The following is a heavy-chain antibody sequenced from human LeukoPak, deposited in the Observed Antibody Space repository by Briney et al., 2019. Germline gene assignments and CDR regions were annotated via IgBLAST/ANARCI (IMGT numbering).Heavy chain of an antibody. J-gene: IGHJ4*02. Sequence: GGSLRLSCAASGFTFSSYAMSWVRQAPGKGLEWVSAISGSGGSTYYADSVKGRFTISRDNSKNTLYLQMNSLRAEDTAVYYCANCYDSSGYSSFDYWGQGTLVTVSS. CDR1: GFTFSSYA. CDR2: ISGSGGST. D-gene: IGHD3-22*01. CDR3: ANCYDSSGYSSFDY. V-gene: IGHV3-23*01.